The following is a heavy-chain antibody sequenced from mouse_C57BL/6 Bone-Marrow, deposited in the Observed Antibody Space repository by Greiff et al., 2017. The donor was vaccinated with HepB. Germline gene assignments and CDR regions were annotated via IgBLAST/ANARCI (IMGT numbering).Heavy chain of an antibody. V-gene: IGHV3-6*01. CDR3: AGGSVDY. D-gene: IGHD1-1*02. CDR2: ISYDGSN. J-gene: IGHJ2*01. Sequence: EVQLQESGPGLVKPSQSLSLTCSVSGYSITSGYFWNWIRQFPGNKLEWMGYISYDGSNNYNPSLKNRIAITRDTSKNQFFLKLNSMSTEDTATYYCAGGSVDYGGQGTTLTGSS. CDR1: GYSITSGYF.